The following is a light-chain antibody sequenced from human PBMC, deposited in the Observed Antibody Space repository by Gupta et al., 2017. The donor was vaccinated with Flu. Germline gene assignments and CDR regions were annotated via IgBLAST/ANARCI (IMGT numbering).Light chain of an antibody. CDR1: SSNIGNNN. V-gene: IGLV1-44*01. CDR2: SNN. J-gene: IGLJ2*01. Sequence: QSVLTQPLSASGTPGQTVTISCSGTSSNIGNNNVNWYQHLPGTAPKLLSYSNNQQSSGVPDRFSGSKSGTSASLAISGLQSEDEADYYCAAWDNSLNGVAFGGGTKLTVL. CDR3: AAWDNSLNGVA.